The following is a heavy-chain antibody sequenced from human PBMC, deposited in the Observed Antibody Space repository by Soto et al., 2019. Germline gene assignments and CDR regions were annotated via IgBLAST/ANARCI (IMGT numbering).Heavy chain of an antibody. Sequence: EVQLVQSGGGLVQPGGSLRLSCAASGFTFTDYWMHWVRQAPGKGLVCVSRINGDGSGTDYADSVKGRFTISSDNARNTLYLQMNNLRAEDTAVSYCVRGAIRTSSSAAGYTYFDPWGQGTLVSVSS. CDR1: GFTFTDYW. J-gene: IGHJ5*02. V-gene: IGHV3-74*01. CDR3: VRGAIRTSSSAAGYTYFDP. D-gene: IGHD6-6*01. CDR2: INGDGSGT.